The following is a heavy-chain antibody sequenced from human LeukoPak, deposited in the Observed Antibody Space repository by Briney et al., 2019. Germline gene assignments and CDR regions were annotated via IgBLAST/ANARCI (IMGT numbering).Heavy chain of an antibody. Sequence: SETLSLTCTVSGGSISSGSYYWSWIRQPAGKGLEWIGRIYTSGSTNYNPSLKSRVTISVDTSKNQFSPKLSSVTAADTAVYYCARGGFLEWLLYLDYWGQGTLVTVSS. CDR1: GGSISSGSYY. J-gene: IGHJ4*02. CDR3: ARGGFLEWLLYLDY. D-gene: IGHD3-3*01. V-gene: IGHV4-61*02. CDR2: IYTSGST.